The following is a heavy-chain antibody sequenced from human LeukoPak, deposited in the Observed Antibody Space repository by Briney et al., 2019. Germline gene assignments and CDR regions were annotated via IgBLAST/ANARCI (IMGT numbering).Heavy chain of an antibody. V-gene: IGHV4-59*01. CDR3: ARGMWGQPFDY. D-gene: IGHD7-27*01. Sequence: PSETLSLTCTVSGGSISSYYWSWIRQPPGKGLEWIGYIYYSGSTNYNPSLKSRVTISVDTSKNQFSLKLSSVTAADTAVYYCARGMWGQPFDYWGQGTLVTVSS. CDR1: GGSISSYY. J-gene: IGHJ4*02. CDR2: IYYSGST.